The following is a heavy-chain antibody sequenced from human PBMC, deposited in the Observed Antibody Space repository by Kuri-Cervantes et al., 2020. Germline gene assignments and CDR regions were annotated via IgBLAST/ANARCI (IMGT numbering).Heavy chain of an antibody. CDR2: ISGSGGST. D-gene: IGHD6-19*01. V-gene: IGHV3-23*01. J-gene: IGHJ4*02. Sequence: GESLKISCAASGFTFSSYAMSWVRQAPGKGLEWVSAISGSGGSTYYADSVKGRFTISRDNSKNTLYLQMNSLRAEDTAVYYCAKDRVAVAVGYFGYWGQGTLVTVSS. CDR1: GFTFSSYA. CDR3: AKDRVAVAVGYFGY.